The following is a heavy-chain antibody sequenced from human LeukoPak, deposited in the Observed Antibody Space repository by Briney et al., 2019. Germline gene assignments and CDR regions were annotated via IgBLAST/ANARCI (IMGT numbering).Heavy chain of an antibody. Sequence: SETLSFSYTVAGGSISSYYWSWLRQPPGKGLEWIGYIYYSGSTNYNPSLKSQVTISVDMSKNQFSLKLSSVTTADTAVYYCARVSVYPRRVFDYWGQGTLVTVSS. D-gene: IGHD5/OR15-5a*01. CDR1: GGSISSYY. V-gene: IGHV4-59*01. J-gene: IGHJ4*02. CDR3: ARVSVYPRRVFDY. CDR2: IYYSGST.